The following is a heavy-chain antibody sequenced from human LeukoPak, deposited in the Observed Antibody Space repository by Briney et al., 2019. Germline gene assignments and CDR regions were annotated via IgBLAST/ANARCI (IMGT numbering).Heavy chain of an antibody. D-gene: IGHD1-26*01. CDR3: ARGEWEPLANHYYYYMDV. CDR1: GGSFSGYY. Sequence: PSETLSRTCAVYGGSFSGYYWSWIRQPPGKGLEWIGEINHSGSTNYNPSLKSRVTMSVDTSKNQFSLKLSSVTAADTAVYYCARGEWEPLANHYYYYMDVWGKRTTLTVSS. J-gene: IGHJ6*03. CDR2: INHSGST. V-gene: IGHV4-34*01.